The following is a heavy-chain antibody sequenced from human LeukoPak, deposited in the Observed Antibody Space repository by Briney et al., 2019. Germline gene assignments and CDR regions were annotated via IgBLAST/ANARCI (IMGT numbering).Heavy chain of an antibody. CDR3: ARDSPIDLSNMDV. J-gene: IGHJ6*03. CDR1: GGTFSSYA. CDR2: IIPIFGTA. D-gene: IGHD3-22*01. Sequence: SVKVSCKASGGTFSSYAISWVRQAPGQGLEWMGGIIPIFGTANYAQKFQGRVTITADESTSTAYMELSRLRSDDTAVYYCARDSPIDLSNMDVWGNGTTVTISS. V-gene: IGHV1-69*13.